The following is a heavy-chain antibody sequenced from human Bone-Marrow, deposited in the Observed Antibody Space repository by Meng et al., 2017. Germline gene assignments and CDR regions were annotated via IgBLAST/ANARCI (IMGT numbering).Heavy chain of an antibody. V-gene: IGHV4-4*02. Sequence: QVQLQGSGPGLVKPSGAPSLPWAVSGGSSRSRNWWSWVRQPPGKGLEWIGEIYYSGSTNYNPSLKSRVTISVDTSKNQFSLKLSSVTAADTAVYYCAREVSPYYYGSGSENWFDPWGQGTLVTVSS. CDR1: GGSSRSRNW. CDR3: AREVSPYYYGSGSENWFDP. CDR2: IYYSGST. D-gene: IGHD3-10*01. J-gene: IGHJ5*02.